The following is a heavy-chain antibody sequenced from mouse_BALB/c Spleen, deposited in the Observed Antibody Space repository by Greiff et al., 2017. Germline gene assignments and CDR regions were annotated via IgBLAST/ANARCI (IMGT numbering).Heavy chain of an antibody. CDR3: ARDRGNHYGSSYPFAY. Sequence: EVQVVESGGGLVQPGGSRKLSCAASGFTFSDYGMAWVRQAPGKGPEWVAFISNLAYSINYADTVTGRFTISRENAKNTLYLEMSSLRSEDTAMYYCARDRGNHYGSSYPFAYWGQGTLVTVSA. J-gene: IGHJ3*01. CDR2: ISNLAYSI. CDR1: GFTFSDYG. V-gene: IGHV5-15*02. D-gene: IGHD1-1*01.